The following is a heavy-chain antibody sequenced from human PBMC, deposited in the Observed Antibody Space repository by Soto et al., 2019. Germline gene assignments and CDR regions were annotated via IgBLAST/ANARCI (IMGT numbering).Heavy chain of an antibody. V-gene: IGHV3-15*07. CDR2: IKSKNDDGTT. J-gene: IGHJ4*02. Sequence: EVQLVESGGGLVKPGGSHRLSCAASGFTFSNAWMIWVRQAPGKGLEWVGRIKSKNDDGTTDYAAPVKGRFTISRDDSKNTLYLRMNSLKTEDTAVYYCATVRFNLLVIDWGQGTLVTVSS. CDR3: ATVRFNLLVID. CDR1: GFTFSNAW. D-gene: IGHD2-8*02.